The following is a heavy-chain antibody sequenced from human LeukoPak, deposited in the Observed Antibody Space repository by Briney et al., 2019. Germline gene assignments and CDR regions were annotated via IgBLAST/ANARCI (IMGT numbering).Heavy chain of an antibody. V-gene: IGHV6-1*01. D-gene: IGHD1-26*01. Sequence: SQTLSLTGAISGDSVSSNSAAWNWIRQSPSRGLEWLGRTYYRSKWYNDYAVSVKSRITINPDTSKNQFSLKLSSVTAADTAVYYCARGIVGATMAFDIWGQGTMVTVSS. CDR3: ARGIVGATMAFDI. J-gene: IGHJ3*02. CDR1: GDSVSSNSAA. CDR2: TYYRSKWYN.